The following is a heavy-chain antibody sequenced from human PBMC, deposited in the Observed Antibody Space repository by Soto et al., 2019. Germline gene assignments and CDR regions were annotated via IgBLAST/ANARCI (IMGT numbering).Heavy chain of an antibody. CDR3: ARELDYGGNSGNWFDP. D-gene: IGHD4-17*01. J-gene: IGHJ5*02. V-gene: IGHV1-69*13. CDR1: GGTFSSYA. CDR2: IIPIFGTA. Sequence: SVKVSCKASGGTFSSYAISWVRQAPGQGLEWMGGIIPIFGTANFAQKFQGRVTITADESTSTAYMELSSLRSEDTAVYYCARELDYGGNSGNWFDPWGQGTLVTVSS.